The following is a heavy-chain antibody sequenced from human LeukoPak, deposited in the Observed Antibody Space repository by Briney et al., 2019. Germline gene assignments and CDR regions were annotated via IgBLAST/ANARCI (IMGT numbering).Heavy chain of an antibody. D-gene: IGHD3-22*01. CDR1: GFNVSTNY. CDR2: ISTGSSYI. J-gene: IGHJ4*02. CDR3: ARPIVFNYYDSSGYLDY. V-gene: IGHV3-21*01. Sequence: GGSLRLSCAASGFNVSTNYMSWVSQAPGKGLEWVSSISTGSSYIYYADSVKGRFTISRDNAKNSLYLQVNSLRAEDTAVYYCARPIVFNYYDSSGYLDYWGQGTLVTVSS.